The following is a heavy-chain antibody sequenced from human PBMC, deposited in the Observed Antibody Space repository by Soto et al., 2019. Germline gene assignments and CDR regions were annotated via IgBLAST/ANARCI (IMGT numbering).Heavy chain of an antibody. J-gene: IGHJ4*02. Sequence: QVQLVQSGAEVKKHGSSVKVSCKASGYTFTSYDINWVRQATGQGLEWMGWMNPNSGNTGYAQKSQGRVTMTRNTSISTAYMELSSLRSEDTAVYYCAREHSSSWRFDYWGQGTLVTVSS. D-gene: IGHD6-13*01. CDR2: MNPNSGNT. CDR1: GYTFTSYD. CDR3: AREHSSSWRFDY. V-gene: IGHV1-8*01.